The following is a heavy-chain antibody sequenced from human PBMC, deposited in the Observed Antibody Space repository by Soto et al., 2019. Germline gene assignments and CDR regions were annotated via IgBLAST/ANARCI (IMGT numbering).Heavy chain of an antibody. CDR3: ARGRTYYYDSSGYYWDY. CDR1: GGSISSSNW. CDR2: IYHSGST. Sequence: QVQLQESSPGLVKPSGTLSLTCAVSGGSISSSNWWSWVRQPPGKGLEWIGEIYHSGSTNYNPSLKSRVTISVDKSKNQFSLKLSSVTAADTAVYYCARGRTYYYDSSGYYWDYWGQGTLVTVSS. D-gene: IGHD3-22*01. V-gene: IGHV4-4*02. J-gene: IGHJ4*02.